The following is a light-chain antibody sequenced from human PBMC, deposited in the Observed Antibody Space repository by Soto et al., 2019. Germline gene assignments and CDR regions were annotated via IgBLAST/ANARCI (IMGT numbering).Light chain of an antibody. CDR3: QQYNGYWT. V-gene: IGKV1-5*03. CDR1: QSISDS. CDR2: EAS. Sequence: DIQMTQSPSTLSASVGDRVTITCRASQSISDSLAWYQQKPGKAPKRLIYEASNLKSGVPSRFNGSGSGTEYTLTVSSLQPDDFASYYCQQYNGYWTFGQGTKVEIK. J-gene: IGKJ1*01.